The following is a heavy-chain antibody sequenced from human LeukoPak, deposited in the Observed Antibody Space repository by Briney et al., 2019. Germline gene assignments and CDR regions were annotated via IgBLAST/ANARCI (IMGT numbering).Heavy chain of an antibody. J-gene: IGHJ5*02. CDR1: GFTFSDYY. CDR2: IYYSGNT. Sequence: GSLRLSCAASGFTFSDYYMSWIRQPPGKGLEWIGSIYYSGNTYYNASLKSQVSISIDTSKNQFSLRLTSVTAADTAVYYCARVPGVTPTRCHPTPPNWFDPWGQGTLVTVSS. V-gene: IGHV4-38-2*01. D-gene: IGHD2-21*02. CDR3: ARVPGVTPTRCHPTPPNWFDP.